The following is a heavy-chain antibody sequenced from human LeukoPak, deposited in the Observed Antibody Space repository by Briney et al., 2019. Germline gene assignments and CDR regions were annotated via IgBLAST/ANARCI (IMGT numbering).Heavy chain of an antibody. Sequence: GGSLRLSCTVSGFTFSSYAMNWVRQAPGKGLEWVSGISWNSGSIGYADSVKGRFTISRDNAKNSLYLQMNSLRAEDTALYYCAKGAYYYDSSGYYHFDYWGQGTLVTVSS. D-gene: IGHD3-22*01. CDR1: GFTFSSYA. V-gene: IGHV3-9*01. CDR2: ISWNSGSI. CDR3: AKGAYYYDSSGYYHFDY. J-gene: IGHJ4*02.